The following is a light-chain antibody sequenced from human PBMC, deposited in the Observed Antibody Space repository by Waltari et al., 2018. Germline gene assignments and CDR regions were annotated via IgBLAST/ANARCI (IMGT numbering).Light chain of an antibody. CDR3: QQYISWPRT. J-gene: IGKJ2*01. CDR1: QSVYSD. V-gene: IGKV3-15*01. CDR2: GAS. Sequence: ETVMTQSPAPLSVSPGERATLSCGASQSVYSDLAWYQQKPGQAPRLLILGASTRATGIPARFSGSGSGTEFTLTISSLQSEDSAVYYCQQYISWPRTFGQGTKLEI.